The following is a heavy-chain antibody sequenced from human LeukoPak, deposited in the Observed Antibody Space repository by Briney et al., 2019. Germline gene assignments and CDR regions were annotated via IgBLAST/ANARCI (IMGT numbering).Heavy chain of an antibody. CDR2: ISYDGGNK. CDR3: APGGDYTFFDY. CDR1: GFTFSSYG. Sequence: GSLRLSCAASGFTFSSYGMHWVRQAPGKGLEWVAVISYDGGNKYYADSVKGRFTISRDNSKNTLYLQMNSLRAEDTAVYYCAPGGDYTFFDYWGQGTLVTVSS. V-gene: IGHV3-30*03. J-gene: IGHJ4*02. D-gene: IGHD4-17*01.